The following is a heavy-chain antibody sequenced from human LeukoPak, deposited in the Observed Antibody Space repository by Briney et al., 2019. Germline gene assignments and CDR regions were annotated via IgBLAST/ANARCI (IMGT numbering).Heavy chain of an antibody. CDR2: VSSHGNDG. CDR1: EFTFSHFA. CDR3: TRDAYNFNDFDY. D-gene: IGHD5-24*01. Sequence: PGGSLRLSCAVSEFTFSHFAMHWVRQAPGKGLEWVAVVSSHGNDGYYADSVKGRFTISRDNSKNTLYLQTDSLRAEDTAIYYCTRDAYNFNDFDYWGQGTLVTVSS. V-gene: IGHV3-30*01. J-gene: IGHJ4*02.